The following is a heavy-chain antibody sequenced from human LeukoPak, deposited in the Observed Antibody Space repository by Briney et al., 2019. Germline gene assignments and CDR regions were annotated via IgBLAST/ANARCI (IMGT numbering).Heavy chain of an antibody. CDR1: GGSISSYY. CDR2: IYYSGST. Sequence: PSETLSLTCTVSGGSISSYYWSWVRQPPGKGLEWIGYIYYSGSTNYNPSLKSRVTISVDTSKNQFSLKLSSVTAADTAVYYCARDNYSWGQGTLVTVSS. D-gene: IGHD1-1*01. CDR3: ARDNYS. J-gene: IGHJ4*02. V-gene: IGHV4-59*12.